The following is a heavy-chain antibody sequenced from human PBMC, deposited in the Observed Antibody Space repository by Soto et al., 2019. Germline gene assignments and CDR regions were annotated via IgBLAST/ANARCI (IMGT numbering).Heavy chain of an antibody. CDR1: GDSISNYY. V-gene: IGHV4-59*01. CDR3: ARLRTMVRGVTMGWFEP. D-gene: IGHD3-10*01. CDR2: FSYRGST. J-gene: IGHJ5*02. Sequence: SETLSLTCTVSGDSISNYYWSWIRQPPGKGLEWIGYFSYRGSTNYNPSLKSRVTISVDTSKNQFSLNVSSVTAADTTMYYCARLRTMVRGVTMGWFEPWGQGTLVTVSS.